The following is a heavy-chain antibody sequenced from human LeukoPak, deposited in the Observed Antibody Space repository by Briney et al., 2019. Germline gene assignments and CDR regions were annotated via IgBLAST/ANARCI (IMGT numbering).Heavy chain of an antibody. D-gene: IGHD2-21*01. CDR2: IFHSGST. CDR1: GDSISSGAYS. CDR3: ARELWFANAPGSWLDP. Sequence: PSQTPSLTCVVSGDSISSGAYSWSWIRQPPGKGLEWIGYIFHSGSTFYNPSLKSRVTISVDNSKNQFSLRLSSVTAADTAVYYCARELWFANAPGSWLDPWGQGTLVTVSS. J-gene: IGHJ5*02. V-gene: IGHV4-30-2*01.